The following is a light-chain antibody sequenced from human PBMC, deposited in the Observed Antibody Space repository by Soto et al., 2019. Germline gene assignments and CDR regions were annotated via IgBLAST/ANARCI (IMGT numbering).Light chain of an antibody. CDR3: QQYDTSPPGT. CDR1: QSVSSSY. J-gene: IGKJ1*01. Sequence: EIVLTQSPGTLSLSPGERATLSCRASQSVSSSYLAWYQQKPGKAPRLLIYDTSSRATCIPDRFSGSGSGTDFTLNISRMEPEDFAVYYWQQYDTSPPGTFGQGTKVENK. V-gene: IGKV3-20*01. CDR2: DTS.